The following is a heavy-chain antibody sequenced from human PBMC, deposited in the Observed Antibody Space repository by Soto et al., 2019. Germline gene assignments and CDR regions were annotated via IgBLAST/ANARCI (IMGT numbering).Heavy chain of an antibody. CDR3: ARATEYSSSWGRMEYYGMDV. Sequence: GALRLSCAASGFTFSDYYMSWIRQAPGKGLEWVSYISSSGSTIYYADSVKGRFTISSDNAKNSLYLQMNSLRAEDTAGYYCARATEYSSSWGRMEYYGMDVWGQVTTVIVSS. CDR1: GFTFSDYY. J-gene: IGHJ6*02. D-gene: IGHD6-13*01. V-gene: IGHV3-11*01. CDR2: ISSSGSTI.